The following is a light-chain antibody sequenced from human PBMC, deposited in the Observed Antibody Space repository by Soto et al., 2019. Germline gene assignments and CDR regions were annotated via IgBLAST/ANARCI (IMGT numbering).Light chain of an antibody. J-gene: IGKJ2*01. Sequence: ELVLTQSRGTPSLSPGERATLSCRSSQSVSSSYLAWYQQKTGQAPRLLIYGASSRATGIPDRFSGSGSGTDFTLTISRLEPEDFAVYYCQQYGSSPGRTFGPGTKLEIK. CDR3: QQYGSSPGRT. CDR1: QSVSSSY. V-gene: IGKV3-20*01. CDR2: GAS.